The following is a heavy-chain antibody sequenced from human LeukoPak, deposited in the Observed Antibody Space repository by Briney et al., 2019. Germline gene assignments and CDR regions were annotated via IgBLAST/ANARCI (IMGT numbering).Heavy chain of an antibody. V-gene: IGHV3-21*01. CDR3: ARDLEPIVGATTGGWPDYYYYYGMDV. Sequence: GGSLRLSCAASGFTFSSYSMDWVRQAPGKGLEWVSSISSSSSYIYYADSVKGRFTISRDNAKNSLYLQMNSLRAEDTAVYYCARDLEPIVGATTGGWPDYYYYYGMDVWGQGTTVTVSS. D-gene: IGHD1-26*01. CDR1: GFTFSSYS. CDR2: ISSSSSYI. J-gene: IGHJ6*02.